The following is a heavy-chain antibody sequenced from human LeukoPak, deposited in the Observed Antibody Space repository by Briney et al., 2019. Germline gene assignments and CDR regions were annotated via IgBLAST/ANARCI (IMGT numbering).Heavy chain of an antibody. V-gene: IGHV3-21*01. Sequence: GGSLRLSCAVSGFTFSSYSMNWVRQAPGKGLEWVSSISSSSSYIYYADSVKGRFTISRDNAKNSLYLQMNSLRAEDTAVYYCARHRGATGAFYFDYWGQGTLVTVSS. CDR3: ARHRGATGAFYFDY. CDR2: ISSSSSYI. D-gene: IGHD1-26*01. J-gene: IGHJ4*02. CDR1: GFTFSSYS.